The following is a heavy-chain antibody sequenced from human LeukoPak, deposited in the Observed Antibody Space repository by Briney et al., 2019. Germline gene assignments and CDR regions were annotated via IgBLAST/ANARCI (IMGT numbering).Heavy chain of an antibody. CDR2: IYYSGST. D-gene: IGHD6-19*01. CDR3: ARSTWLLDY. J-gene: IGHJ4*02. V-gene: IGHV4-39*01. CDR1: GDSINSGSYY. Sequence: SETLSLTCTVSGDSINSGSYYWVWIRQPPGKGLEWIGSIYYSGSTYYSPSLKSRVTISVDTSKIQFSLRLSSVTAADTAVYYCARSTWLLDYWGQGILVTVSS.